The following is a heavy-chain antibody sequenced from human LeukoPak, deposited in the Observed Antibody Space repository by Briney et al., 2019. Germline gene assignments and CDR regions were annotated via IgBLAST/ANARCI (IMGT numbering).Heavy chain of an antibody. CDR3: ARGGYYDSSSYPYFWKTNTDAFDI. CDR2: ISYDESYQ. D-gene: IGHD3-22*01. Sequence: GGSLRLSCEGSGFTFSSYAMHWVRQAPGKGLEWESVISYDESYQYYADSVKGRFTISRDNYKNTLYLQMNNMRPEDTAVFFCARGGYYDSSSYPYFWKTNTDAFDIWGRGTMVTVSA. CDR1: GFTFSSYA. J-gene: IGHJ3*02. V-gene: IGHV3-30*04.